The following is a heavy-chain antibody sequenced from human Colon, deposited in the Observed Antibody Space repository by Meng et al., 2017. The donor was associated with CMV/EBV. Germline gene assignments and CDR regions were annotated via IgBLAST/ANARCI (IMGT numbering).Heavy chain of an antibody. CDR1: GFTFNNFA. J-gene: IGHJ4*02. D-gene: IGHD5-24*01. V-gene: IGHV3-23*01. CDR3: AKEGRDGYNSNYY. Sequence: GRPWEGWGGLVPPGGSLSLPCADSGFTFNNFAMGWVRQAPGKGLEWVSGISVSGGSTYYADSVKGRFTISRDNSKSTLYLQINSLRVEDTAVYYCAKEGRDGYNSNYYWGQGTLVTVSS. CDR2: ISVSGGST.